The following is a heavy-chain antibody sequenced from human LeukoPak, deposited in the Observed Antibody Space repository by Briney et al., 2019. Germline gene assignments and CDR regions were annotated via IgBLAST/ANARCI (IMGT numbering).Heavy chain of an antibody. CDR1: GLTVSSNY. V-gene: IGHV3-53*01. CDR2: IYSGGST. D-gene: IGHD3-10*01. J-gene: IGHJ4*02. Sequence: GGSLRLSCAVSGLTVSSNYMSWVRQAPWKGLEWVSAIYSGGSTFYADSVKGRFTISRDNSKNTLYLQMNSLRAEDTAVYYCARDPYNSGSSYFDYWGQGTLVTVSS. CDR3: ARDPYNSGSSYFDY.